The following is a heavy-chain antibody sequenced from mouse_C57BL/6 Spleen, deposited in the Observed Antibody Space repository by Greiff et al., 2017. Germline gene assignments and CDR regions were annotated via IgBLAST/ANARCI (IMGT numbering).Heavy chain of an antibody. CDR3: AREGGNSDY. CDR2: IYPSDSET. Sequence: VQLQQPGAELVRPGSSVKLSCKASGYTFTSYWMDWVKQRPGQGLEWIGNIYPSDSETHYNQKFKDKATLTVDKSSSTAYMQLSSLTSEDSAVYYCAREGGNSDYWGQGTTLTVSS. D-gene: IGHD2-1*01. V-gene: IGHV1-61*01. CDR1: GYTFTSYW. J-gene: IGHJ2*01.